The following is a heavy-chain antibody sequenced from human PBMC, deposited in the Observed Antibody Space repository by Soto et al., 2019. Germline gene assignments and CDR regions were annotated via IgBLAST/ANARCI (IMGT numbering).Heavy chain of an antibody. V-gene: IGHV4-59*01. CDR3: ASRYGSVFDY. CDR1: GGSISSYY. D-gene: IGHD6-19*01. Sequence: QVQLQESGPGLVKPSETLSLTCTVSGGSISSYYWGWIRQPPGKGLEWIGYIFYSGSTNYNPSLKRRVTRAVDTSKNQSSLKLSSVTAADTAVYYCASRYGSVFDYWGQGTPVTVSS. CDR2: IFYSGST. J-gene: IGHJ4*02.